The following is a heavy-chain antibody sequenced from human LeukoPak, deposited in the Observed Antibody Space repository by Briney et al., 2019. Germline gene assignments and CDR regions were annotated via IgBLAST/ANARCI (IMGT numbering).Heavy chain of an antibody. J-gene: IGHJ3*02. CDR2: INPHSGGT. CDR1: GYTFTGYY. D-gene: IGHD2-15*01. CDR3: AGGYPSDAFDI. V-gene: IGHV1-2*02. Sequence: EASVKVSCKASGYTFTGYYMHWVRQAPGQGLEWMGWINPHSGGTNYAQQFQGRVAMTRDTSINTSYMELSRLRSDDTAVYYCAGGYPSDAFDIWGQGTMVTVSS.